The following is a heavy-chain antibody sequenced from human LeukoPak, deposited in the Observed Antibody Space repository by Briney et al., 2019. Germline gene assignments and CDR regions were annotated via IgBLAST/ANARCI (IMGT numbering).Heavy chain of an antibody. CDR3: ARSRVVPAATPAEYFQH. V-gene: IGHV4-30-2*01. Sequence: PSQTLSLTCTVSGGSISSGGYYWSWIRQPPGKGLEWIGYIYHSGSTYYNPSLKSRVTISVDRSKNQFSLKLSSVTAADTAVYYCARSRVVPAATPAEYFQHWGQGTLVTVSS. CDR2: IYHSGST. CDR1: GGSISSGGYY. J-gene: IGHJ1*01. D-gene: IGHD2-2*01.